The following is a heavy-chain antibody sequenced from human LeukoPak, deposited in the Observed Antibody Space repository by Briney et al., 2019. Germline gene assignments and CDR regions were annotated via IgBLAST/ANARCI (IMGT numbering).Heavy chain of an antibody. V-gene: IGHV4-59*08. Sequence: PSETLSLTCSVSGGSINGYYWSWIRQPPGKGLEWIGYIYSSGSTNYNPSLKSRVTISVDTSKNQFSLNLNSVTAADTAVYYCARLHSARAEEFDPWGQGTLVTVSS. CDR3: ARLHSARAEEFDP. D-gene: IGHD2-15*01. CDR2: IYSSGST. J-gene: IGHJ5*02. CDR1: GGSINGYY.